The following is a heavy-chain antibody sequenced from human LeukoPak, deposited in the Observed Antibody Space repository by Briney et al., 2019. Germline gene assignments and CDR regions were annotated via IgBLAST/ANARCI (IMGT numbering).Heavy chain of an antibody. J-gene: IGHJ6*03. D-gene: IGHD5-12*01. Sequence: ASVKVSCKASGGTFSSYAISWVRQAPGQGLGWMGGIIPIFGTANYAQKFQGRVTITADKSTSTAYMELSSLRSEDTAVYYCARGDVDIVATIRDGYYYMDVWGKGTTVTVSS. CDR2: IIPIFGTA. CDR3: ARGDVDIVATIRDGYYYMDV. CDR1: GGTFSSYA. V-gene: IGHV1-69*06.